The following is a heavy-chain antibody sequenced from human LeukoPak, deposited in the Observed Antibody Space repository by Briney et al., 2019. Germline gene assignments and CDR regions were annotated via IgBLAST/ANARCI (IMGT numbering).Heavy chain of an antibody. D-gene: IGHD4-17*01. Sequence: GGSLRLSCAASGFTFSSYAMSWVRQAPGKGLVWVSRINGDGSSTNYADSVKGRFTVSRDNAKNTLYLQMNSLRADDTAVYYCARGFYGVTYWGQGALVTVSS. CDR2: INGDGSST. V-gene: IGHV3-74*01. J-gene: IGHJ4*02. CDR3: ARGFYGVTY. CDR1: GFTFSSYA.